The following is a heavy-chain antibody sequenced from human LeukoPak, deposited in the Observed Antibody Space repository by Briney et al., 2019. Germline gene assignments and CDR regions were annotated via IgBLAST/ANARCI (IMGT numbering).Heavy chain of an antibody. D-gene: IGHD1-14*01. V-gene: IGHV3-48*03. CDR3: ARPGSDFYGREV. Sequence: GGSLRLSCIASEFIFSSYEMNWVRQAPGKGLEWVSYISGSGNIIYYADSVKGRFTISRDNAKNSLYLQMNSLRVEDTAVYYWARPGSDFYGREVGGKGTTVTVSS. CDR2: ISGSGNII. J-gene: IGHJ6*04. CDR1: EFIFSSYE.